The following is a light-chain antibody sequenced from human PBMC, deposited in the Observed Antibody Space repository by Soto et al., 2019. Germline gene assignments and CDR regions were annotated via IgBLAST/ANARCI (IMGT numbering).Light chain of an antibody. CDR1: SSDVGAYNY. CDR2: EVN. Sequence: QSVLTQPPSASGFPGQSVTISCTGTSSDVGAYNYVSWHQQHPGKAPKLIIYEVNNRPSGVPDRFSGSKSGNTASLTVSRLQAEDEADYYCTSYAANNNLVFGGGTQLTVL. CDR3: TSYAANNNLV. V-gene: IGLV2-8*01. J-gene: IGLJ3*02.